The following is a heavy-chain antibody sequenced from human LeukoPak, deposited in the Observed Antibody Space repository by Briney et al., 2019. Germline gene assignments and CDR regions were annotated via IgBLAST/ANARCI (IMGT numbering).Heavy chain of an antibody. CDR3: AKDIESNLPGYYFDY. Sequence: GGSLRLSCAASGFTFSSYWMSWVRQAPGKGLEWVANIKQDGGEKYYVDSVKGRFTVSRDNAKNSLYLQMNSLRAEDTALYYCAKDIESNLPGYYFDYWGQGTLVTVSS. CDR1: GFTFSSYW. D-gene: IGHD2-2*01. CDR2: IKQDGGEK. J-gene: IGHJ4*02. V-gene: IGHV3-7*03.